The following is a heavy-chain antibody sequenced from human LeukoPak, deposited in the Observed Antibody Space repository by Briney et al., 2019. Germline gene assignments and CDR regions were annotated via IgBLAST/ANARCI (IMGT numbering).Heavy chain of an antibody. Sequence: GRSLRLSCAASGFTFSSYAMHWVRQAPGKGLEWVAVISYDGSNKYYADSVKGRFTISRDNSKNTLYLQMNSLRAEDTAVYYCARPTRPYYRYYFDYWGQGTLVTVSS. CDR3: ARPTRPYYRYYFDY. V-gene: IGHV3-30-3*01. CDR1: GFTFSSYA. D-gene: IGHD1-26*01. CDR2: ISYDGSNK. J-gene: IGHJ4*02.